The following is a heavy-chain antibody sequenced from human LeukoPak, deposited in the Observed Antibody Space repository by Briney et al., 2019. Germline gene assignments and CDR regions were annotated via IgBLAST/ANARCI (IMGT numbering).Heavy chain of an antibody. CDR3: WGGGRWVMVYRLYYMDV. V-gene: IGHV1-2*02. D-gene: IGHD2-8*01. Sequence: AAVLITCRTAAGCFTAYYLHWGRRPPGQGLVWRGGINSNSGDTKYAHTFLRRVTITRATYISTASMQLTRLRSASTAAFYYWGGGRWVMVYRLYYMDVWGKGTTVTVSS. CDR2: INSNSGDT. J-gene: IGHJ6*03. CDR1: AGCFTAYY.